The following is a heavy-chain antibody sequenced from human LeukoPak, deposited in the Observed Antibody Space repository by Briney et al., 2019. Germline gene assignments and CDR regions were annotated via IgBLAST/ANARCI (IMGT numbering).Heavy chain of an antibody. D-gene: IGHD1-26*01. Sequence: SETLPLTCTVSGGSMNNYYWSWIRQPPGKGLECIGHIYYTGSPNYNPSLKSRVTISVNSSKNQFSLRLNSVTAADTAVYYCARDRSGSYYDAFDIWGQGTMVTVSS. CDR2: IYYTGSP. CDR1: GGSMNNYY. V-gene: IGHV4-59*01. CDR3: ARDRSGSYYDAFDI. J-gene: IGHJ3*02.